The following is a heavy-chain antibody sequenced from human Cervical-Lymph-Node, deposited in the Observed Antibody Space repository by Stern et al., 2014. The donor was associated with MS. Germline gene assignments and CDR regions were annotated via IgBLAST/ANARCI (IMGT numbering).Heavy chain of an antibody. CDR1: GYTFTGYY. CDR3: ARDLIGDGDLSLDN. J-gene: IGHJ4*02. V-gene: IGHV1-2*02. CDR2: INSKSGGT. D-gene: IGHD3-10*01. Sequence: VQLVESGAEVKKPGASVKVSCKASGYTFTGYYIHWVRQAPGPGPEWMGWINSKSGGTNYAQSFQGRVTMTRDTSISTAYMELSGLRPDDTAVYYCARDLIGDGDLSLDNWGQGTLVTVSS.